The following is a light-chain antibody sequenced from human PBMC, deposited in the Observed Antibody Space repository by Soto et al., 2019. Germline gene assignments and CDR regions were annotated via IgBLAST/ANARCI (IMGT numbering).Light chain of an antibody. Sequence: VWTQSPATLSLSPGERATLSCRASQSVSSSYLAWYQQKPGQAPRLLIYDAYNRATGIPPRFSGSGSGTDFTLTISSLEPEDSAVYYCQQRHMWPITFGQGTRLDIK. CDR3: QQRHMWPIT. CDR1: QSVSSSY. CDR2: DAY. J-gene: IGKJ5*01. V-gene: IGKV3D-20*02.